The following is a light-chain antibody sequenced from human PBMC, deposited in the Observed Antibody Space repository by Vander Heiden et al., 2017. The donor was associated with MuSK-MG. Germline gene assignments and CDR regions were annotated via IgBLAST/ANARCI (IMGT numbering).Light chain of an antibody. CDR2: AAS. CDR1: QSISNY. V-gene: IGKV1-39*01. Sequence: DFQMTQSPFSLSASVGDRVTITCRASQSISNYLNWYQHKPGEAPRLLIYAASSLQSGVPSRFSGSGSGTEFTLTINSLQPEDFATYYCQQSYSNLWTFGQGTKVEIK. CDR3: QQSYSNLWT. J-gene: IGKJ1*01.